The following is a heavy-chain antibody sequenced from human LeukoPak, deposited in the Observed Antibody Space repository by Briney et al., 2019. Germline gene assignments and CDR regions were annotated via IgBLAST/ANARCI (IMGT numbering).Heavy chain of an antibody. V-gene: IGHV1-2*02. CDR3: ARDPGSGYDYPAPLDY. Sequence: ASVKVSCKASGGTFSTYAISWVRQAPGQGLEWMGWINPNSGGTNYAQKFQGRVTMTRDTSISTAYMELSRLRSDDTAVYYCARDPGSGYDYPAPLDYWGQGTLVTVSS. J-gene: IGHJ4*02. CDR1: GGTFSTYA. D-gene: IGHD5-12*01. CDR2: INPNSGGT.